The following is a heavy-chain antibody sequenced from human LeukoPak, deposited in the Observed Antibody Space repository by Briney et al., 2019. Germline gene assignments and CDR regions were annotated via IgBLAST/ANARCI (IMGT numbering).Heavy chain of an antibody. Sequence: GGSLRLSCAASGFTFSSYGMHWVRQAPGKGLEWVAFIRYDGSNKYYADSVKGRFTISRDNSKNTLYLQMNGLRPEDTAVYYCARTMNGHYYGSGSYAAAFDYWGQGTLVTVSS. V-gene: IGHV3-30*02. J-gene: IGHJ4*02. CDR1: GFTFSSYG. CDR3: ARTMNGHYYGSGSYAAAFDY. D-gene: IGHD3-10*01. CDR2: IRYDGSNK.